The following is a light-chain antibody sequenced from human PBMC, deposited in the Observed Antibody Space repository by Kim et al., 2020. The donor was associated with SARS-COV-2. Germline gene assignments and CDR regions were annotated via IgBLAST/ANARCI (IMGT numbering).Light chain of an antibody. CDR3: QQRSNWPIT. CDR2: DTS. Sequence: LSPGERAPLSRRASQSVSSQLAWYQQKPGQAPRLLLYDTSNRATGIPARFSGSGSGTDFTLTISSLEPEDFAVYYCQQRSNWPITFGQGTRLEIK. V-gene: IGKV3-11*01. CDR1: QSVSSQ. J-gene: IGKJ5*01.